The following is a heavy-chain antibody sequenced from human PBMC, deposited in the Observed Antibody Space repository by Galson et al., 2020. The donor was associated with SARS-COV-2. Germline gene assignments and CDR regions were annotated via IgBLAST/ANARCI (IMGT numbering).Heavy chain of an antibody. V-gene: IGHV1-2*02. CDR2: INDNSGDT. Sequence: ASVKVSCKASGYTFSNYYIHWVRQAPGQGLEWMGWINDNSGDTNYAQNFQGRVTVTRDTSITTAYMELSRLRSDDTAVFYCARDQVSMIRGIIRSSNGMDVWGQGTTVTVSS. D-gene: IGHD3-10*01. CDR3: ARDQVSMIRGIIRSSNGMDV. CDR1: GYTFSNYY. J-gene: IGHJ6*02.